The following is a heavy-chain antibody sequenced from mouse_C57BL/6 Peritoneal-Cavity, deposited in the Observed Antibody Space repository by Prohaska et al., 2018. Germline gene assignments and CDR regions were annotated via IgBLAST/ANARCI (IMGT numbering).Heavy chain of an antibody. Sequence: PVLVKPGASVKMSCKASGYTFTDYYMNWVKQSHGKSLEWIGVINPYNGGTSYNQKFKGKATLTVDKSSSTAYMELNSLTSEDSAVYYCARSGLLWYFDVWGTRTTVTVSS. CDR2: INPYNGGT. D-gene: IGHD3-1*01. V-gene: IGHV1-19*01. CDR3: ARSGLLWYFDV. CDR1: GYTFTDYY. J-gene: IGHJ1*03.